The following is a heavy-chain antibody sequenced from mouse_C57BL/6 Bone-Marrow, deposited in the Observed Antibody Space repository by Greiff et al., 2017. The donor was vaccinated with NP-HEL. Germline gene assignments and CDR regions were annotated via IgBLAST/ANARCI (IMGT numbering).Heavy chain of an antibody. V-gene: IGHV1-63*01. CDR3: ARWRTYWYFDV. CDR2: IYPGGGYT. CDR1: GYTFTNYW. Sequence: QVQLKQSGAELVRPGTSVKMSCKASGYTFTNYWIGWAKQRPGHGLEWIGDIYPGGGYTNYNEKFKGKATLTADKSSSTAYMQFSSLTSEDSAIYYCARWRTYWYFDVWGTGTTVTVSS. J-gene: IGHJ1*03.